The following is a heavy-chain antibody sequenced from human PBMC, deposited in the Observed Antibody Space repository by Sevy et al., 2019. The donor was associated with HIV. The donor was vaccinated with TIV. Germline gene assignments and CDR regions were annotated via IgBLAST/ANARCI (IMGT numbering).Heavy chain of an antibody. CDR2: INPNGGGT. D-gene: IGHD2-2*01. CDR1: GYTFTGYY. J-gene: IGHJ2*01. V-gene: IGHV1-2*02. Sequence: ASVKVSCKASGYTFTGYYMHWVRQAPGQGLEWMGWINPNGGGTNYAQKFQGRVTMTRDTSISTAYMELSRLRSDDTAVYYCARVGGCSSTSCYWYFDLWGRGTLVTVSS. CDR3: ARVGGCSSTSCYWYFDL.